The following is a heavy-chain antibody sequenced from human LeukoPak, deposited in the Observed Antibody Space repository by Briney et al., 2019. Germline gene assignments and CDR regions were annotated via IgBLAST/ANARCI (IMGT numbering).Heavy chain of an antibody. Sequence: SETLSLTCAVYGGSFSGYYWSWIRQHPGKGLEWIGEINHSGSTNYNPSLKSRATISVDTSKNQFSLKLSSVTAADTAVYYCARAAPRVHYYYYMDVWGKGTTVTVSS. V-gene: IGHV4-34*01. CDR1: GGSFSGYY. J-gene: IGHJ6*03. CDR2: INHSGST. CDR3: ARAAPRVHYYYYMDV.